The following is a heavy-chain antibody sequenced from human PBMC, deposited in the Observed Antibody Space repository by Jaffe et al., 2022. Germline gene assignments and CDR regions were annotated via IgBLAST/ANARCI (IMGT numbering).Heavy chain of an antibody. CDR2: IYANDDK. CDR3: ARRSGNAFGY. J-gene: IGHJ4*02. D-gene: IGHD6-13*01. V-gene: IGHV2-5*01. CDR1: GFSLTSSGVA. Sequence: QITLKESGPTLVNPTQTLTLTCTFSGFSLTSSGVAVGWIRQPPGKALEWLAVIYANDDKRYSPSLKSRLTITKDTSKNQVVLTMSNMDPVDTATYYCARRSGNAFGYWGQGTLVTVSS.